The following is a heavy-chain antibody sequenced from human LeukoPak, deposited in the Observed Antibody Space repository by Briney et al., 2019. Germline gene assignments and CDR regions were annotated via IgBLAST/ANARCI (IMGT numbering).Heavy chain of an antibody. CDR3: ARGEETVNTPYFVY. CDR2: INANSCGT. Sequence: ASVKVSCKASGYTFTGYYVHWVRHAPRQGLELMGWINANSCGTNFAQNFQGSVTMTRDTSISTAYMELYRLTSDDTAVYYCARGEETVNTPYFVYWGQGSLVTVSS. CDR1: GYTFTGYY. V-gene: IGHV1-2*02. D-gene: IGHD4-11*01. J-gene: IGHJ4*02.